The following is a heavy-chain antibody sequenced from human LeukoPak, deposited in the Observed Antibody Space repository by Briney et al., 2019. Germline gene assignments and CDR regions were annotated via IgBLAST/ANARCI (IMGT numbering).Heavy chain of an antibody. D-gene: IGHD2-15*01. CDR3: ARGRGRSYCSGGSCYGEYYFDY. Sequence: GASVKVSCKASGYTFTSYDINWVRQATAQGLEWMGWMNPNSGNTGYEHKFQGRVTITRNNSISTAYMELSSLRSEDTAVYYCARGRGRSYCSGGSCYGEYYFDYWGQGTLVTVSS. CDR1: GYTFTSYD. CDR2: MNPNSGNT. J-gene: IGHJ4*02. V-gene: IGHV1-8*03.